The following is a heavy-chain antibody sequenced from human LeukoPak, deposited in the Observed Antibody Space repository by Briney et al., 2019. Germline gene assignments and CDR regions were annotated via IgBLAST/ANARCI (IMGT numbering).Heavy chain of an antibody. D-gene: IGHD6-6*01. V-gene: IGHV4-34*01. CDR2: INHSGST. Sequence: TSETLSLTCAVSGGSFSGYYWSWIRQPPGKGLEWIGEINHSGSTNYNPSLKSRVTISVDTSKNQFSLKLSSVTAADTAVYYCARLLQQLVREAVDYWGQGTLVTVSS. CDR3: ARLLQQLVREAVDY. J-gene: IGHJ4*02. CDR1: GGSFSGYY.